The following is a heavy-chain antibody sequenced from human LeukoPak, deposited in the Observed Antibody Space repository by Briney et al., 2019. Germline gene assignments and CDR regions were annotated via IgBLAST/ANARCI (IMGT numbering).Heavy chain of an antibody. D-gene: IGHD1-14*01. CDR3: VRSEPAYYFDY. V-gene: IGHV3-48*03. Sequence: GGSLRLSCAASGFTFSSYEMNWVRQAPGKGLEWVSYISSSGSTIYYADSVKGRFTISRDNAKNSLYLQMNSLRAEDTAVYYCVRSEPAYYFDYWGQGTLVTVSS. J-gene: IGHJ4*02. CDR2: ISSSGSTI. CDR1: GFTFSSYE.